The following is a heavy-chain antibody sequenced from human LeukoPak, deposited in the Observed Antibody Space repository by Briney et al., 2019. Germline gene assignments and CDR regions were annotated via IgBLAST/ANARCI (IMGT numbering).Heavy chain of an antibody. CDR3: AKNKDYCSSSTCYYRNGMDV. V-gene: IGHV3-23*01. CDR2: INHRGSST. CDR1: GFTFSSYA. D-gene: IGHD2-15*01. J-gene: IGHJ6*02. Sequence: GGSLRLSCAASGFTFSSYAMSWVRQAPGKGLEWISAINHRGSSTYYTDSVKGRFTISRDNSKNTLYLQMNSLRAEDTAVYHCAKNKDYCSSSTCYYRNGMDVWGQGTTVAVSS.